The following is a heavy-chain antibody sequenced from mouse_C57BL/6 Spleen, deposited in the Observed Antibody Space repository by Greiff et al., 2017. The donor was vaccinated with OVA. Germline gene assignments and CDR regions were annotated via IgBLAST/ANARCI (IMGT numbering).Heavy chain of an antibody. Sequence: QVQLQQSGAELVMPGASVKLSCKASGYTFTSYWMHWVKQRPGQGLEWIGEIDPSDSYTNYNQKFKGKSTLTVDKSSSTAYMQLSSLTSEDSAVYYCARKEGGYGNYYYAMDYWGQGTSVTVSS. CDR2: IDPSDSYT. J-gene: IGHJ4*01. D-gene: IGHD2-1*01. V-gene: IGHV1-69*01. CDR3: ARKEGGYGNYYYAMDY. CDR1: GYTFTSYW.